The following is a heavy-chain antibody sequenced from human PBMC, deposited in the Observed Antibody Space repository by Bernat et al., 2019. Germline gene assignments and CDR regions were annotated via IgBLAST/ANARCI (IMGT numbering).Heavy chain of an antibody. CDR3: ARRTTTLGYCSSTSCRPYYYYGMDV. CDR1: GFTFSNYY. J-gene: IGHJ6*02. D-gene: IGHD2-2*01. CDR2: ISSSSSYT. V-gene: IGHV3-11*05. Sequence: QVQLVESGGGLVKPGGSLRLSCAASGFTFSNYYMSWIRQAPGKGLEWVSYISSSSSYTNYADSVKGRFTISRDNAKNSLYLQMNSLRAEDTAVYYCARRTTTLGYCSSTSCRPYYYYGMDVWGQGTTVTVSS.